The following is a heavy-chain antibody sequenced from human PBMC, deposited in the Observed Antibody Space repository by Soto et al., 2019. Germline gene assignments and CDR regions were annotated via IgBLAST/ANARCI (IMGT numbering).Heavy chain of an antibody. V-gene: IGHV1-69*13. D-gene: IGHD3-22*01. J-gene: IGHJ4*02. CDR3: ARDRDYYDGNGYYGF. CDR1: GGTFSSYA. Sequence: SVKVSCKTSGGTFSSYAINWVRQAPGQGLEWMGGIIPIFGTANYEQKFQGRVTITADQSTRTAYLELSSLSSEDTAFYYCARDRDYYDGNGYYGFWGQGTLVTVSS. CDR2: IIPIFGTA.